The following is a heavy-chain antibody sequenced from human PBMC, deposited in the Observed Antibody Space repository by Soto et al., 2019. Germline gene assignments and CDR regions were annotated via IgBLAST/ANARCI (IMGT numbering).Heavy chain of an antibody. Sequence: GWSLRLSCASSVFTFISYGMHWVRQAPGKGLEWVAVISYDGSNKYYADSVKGRFTISRDNSKNTLYLQMNSLRAEDTAVYYCAADVRYCSSTSCYDNYYYYYGMDVWGQGTTVTVSS. CDR1: VFTFISYG. CDR3: AADVRYCSSTSCYDNYYYYYGMDV. J-gene: IGHJ6*02. D-gene: IGHD2-2*01. CDR2: ISYDGSNK. V-gene: IGHV3-30*03.